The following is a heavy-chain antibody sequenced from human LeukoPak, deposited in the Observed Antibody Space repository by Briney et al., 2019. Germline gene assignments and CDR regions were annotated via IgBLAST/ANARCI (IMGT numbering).Heavy chain of an antibody. CDR2: FYHGGST. CDR3: AGAVAGKNYYYYYYMDV. D-gene: IGHD6-19*01. V-gene: IGHV4-38-2*02. CDR1: GYSISTGYY. J-gene: IGHJ6*03. Sequence: SETLSLTCTVSGYSISTGYYWDWIRQPPGKGLEWIGTFYHGGSTYYNPSLKSRVTISVDTSKNQFSLNLTSVTAADTAVYYCAGAVAGKNYYYYYYMDVWGKGTTVTISS.